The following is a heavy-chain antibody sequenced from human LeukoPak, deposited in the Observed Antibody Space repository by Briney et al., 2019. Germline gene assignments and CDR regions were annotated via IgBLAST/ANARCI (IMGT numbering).Heavy chain of an antibody. V-gene: IGHV3-7*01. D-gene: IGHD1-26*01. J-gene: IGHJ4*02. CDR2: IQQDISGK. CDR1: GFTFSSYW. CDR3: ARDPDQIVGANFDY. Sequence: GGSLRLSCAASGFTFSSYWMNWVRQAAGKGLEGVANIQQDISGKYYVASVKGRFTISRATAKNSLYLQMNSLTAEDTAVYYCARDPDQIVGANFDYWGQGTLVTVSS.